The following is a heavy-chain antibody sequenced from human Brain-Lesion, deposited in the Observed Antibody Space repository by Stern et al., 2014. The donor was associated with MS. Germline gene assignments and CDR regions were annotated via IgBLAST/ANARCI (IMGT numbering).Heavy chain of an antibody. J-gene: IGHJ4*02. CDR2: MNPYSGNT. CDR1: GYTFSSYD. Sequence: VQLVPSGAEVKKPGASVKVSCKASGYTFSSYDITWVRQASGHGLEWMGWMNPYSGNTGYAQKFKGRVSMTSDPSISTVYMELTSLTSDDTAVYFCARAVRNQLLSEYWGQGTLVTVSS. CDR3: ARAVRNQLLSEY. D-gene: IGHD2-2*01. V-gene: IGHV1-8*01.